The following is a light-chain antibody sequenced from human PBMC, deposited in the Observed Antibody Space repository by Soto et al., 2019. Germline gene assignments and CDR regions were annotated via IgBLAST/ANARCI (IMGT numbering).Light chain of an antibody. V-gene: IGLV2-14*01. CDR1: RGDIFGYNY. J-gene: IGLJ1*01. CDR2: GVR. CDR3: RSCAGSGMFV. Sequence: QSALTQPASVSGSPGQSITLSCTGSRGDIFGYNYVSWSQQQAGKAPKLMIYGVRNRLSGVSNRCPASKTRHTGSPTVSELQAEDDADYDCRSCAGSGMFVFGTGTKVT.